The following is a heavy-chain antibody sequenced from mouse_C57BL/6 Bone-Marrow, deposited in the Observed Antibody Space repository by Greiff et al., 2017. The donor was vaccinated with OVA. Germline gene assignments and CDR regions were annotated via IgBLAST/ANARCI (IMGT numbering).Heavy chain of an antibody. J-gene: IGHJ3*01. V-gene: IGHV14-4*01. D-gene: IGHD2-3*01. CDR3: TTSDGYYPAWFAY. CDR1: GFNIKDDY. CDR2: IDPENGDT. Sequence: VQLQQSGAELVRPGASVKLSCTASGFNIKDDYMHWVKQRPEQGLEWIGWIDPENGDTEYASKFQGKATITADTSSNTAYLQLSSLTAEDTAVYYCTTSDGYYPAWFAYWGQGTLVTVSA.